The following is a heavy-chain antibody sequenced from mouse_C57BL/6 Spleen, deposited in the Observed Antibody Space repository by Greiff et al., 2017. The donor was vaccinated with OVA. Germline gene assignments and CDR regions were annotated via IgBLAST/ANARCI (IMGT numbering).Heavy chain of an antibody. Sequence: VKLQQPGAELVKPGASVKLSCKASGYTFTSYWMHWVKQRPGRGLEWIGRIDPNSGGTKYNEKFKSKATLTVDKPSSTAYMQLSSLTSEDSAVYYCARLITTVVATDWYFDVWGTGTTVTVSS. CDR3: ARLITTVVATDWYFDV. CDR2: IDPNSGGT. D-gene: IGHD1-1*01. J-gene: IGHJ1*03. CDR1: GYTFTSYW. V-gene: IGHV1-72*01.